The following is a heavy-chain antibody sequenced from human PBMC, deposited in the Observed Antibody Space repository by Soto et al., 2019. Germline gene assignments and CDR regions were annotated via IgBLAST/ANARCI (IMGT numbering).Heavy chain of an antibody. CDR1: GYTFTSYY. J-gene: IGHJ4*02. CDR3: ALIAAAATGGDY. V-gene: IGHV1-46*01. CDR2: INPSGGST. D-gene: IGHD6-13*01. Sequence: QVQLVQSGAEVKKPGASVMVSCKASGYTFTSYYMHWVRQAPGQGLEWMGIINPSGGSTSYAQKFQGRVTMTRDTSTSTVYMALSSLRSEDTAVYYCALIAAAATGGDYWGQGTLVTVSS.